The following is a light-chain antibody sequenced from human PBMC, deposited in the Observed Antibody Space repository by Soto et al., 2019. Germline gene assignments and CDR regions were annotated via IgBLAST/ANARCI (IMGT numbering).Light chain of an antibody. CDR2: AAS. J-gene: IGKJ1*01. V-gene: IGKV1-6*01. CDR1: QDIRHD. CDR3: LQDYGYPRT. Sequence: AIQMTQSPSSLSASVGDRVTITCRASQDIRHDLGWYQQRPGKAPKLLIYAASTLQSGVPSRFSGSGSGTDFTLTITSLQPDDFATYYCLQDYGYPRTFGQVTKVEVK.